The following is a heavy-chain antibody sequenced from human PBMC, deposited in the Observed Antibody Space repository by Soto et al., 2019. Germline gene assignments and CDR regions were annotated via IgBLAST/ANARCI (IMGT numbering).Heavy chain of an antibody. CDR2: IAYDGRNK. CDR1: GFTFSSYA. CDR3: ARELERVFDY. J-gene: IGHJ4*02. D-gene: IGHD1-1*01. V-gene: IGHV3-30*04. Sequence: QVQLVESGGGVVQPGRSLRLSCAASGFTFSSYAMHWVRQAPGKGLEWVAVIAYDGRNKYYADSVKGRFTISRDNSKNTLYLQINSLRIEDTAVYYFARELERVFDYWGQGTLVTVSS.